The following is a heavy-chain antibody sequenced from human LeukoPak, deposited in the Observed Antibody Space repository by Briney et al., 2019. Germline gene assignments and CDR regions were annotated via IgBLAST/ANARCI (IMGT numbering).Heavy chain of an antibody. V-gene: IGHV3-30*04. CDR1: GFSFSNYA. CDR2: ISNDGSNK. CDR3: AKDRAGNWFDP. Sequence: PGGSLRLSCAASGFSFSNYAMYWVRQAPGKGLEWVAVISNDGSNKYDADSVKGRFTISRDNSKNTLYLEMNSLRPEDTAVYYCAKDRAGNWFDPWGQGTLVTVSS. D-gene: IGHD1-1*01. J-gene: IGHJ5*02.